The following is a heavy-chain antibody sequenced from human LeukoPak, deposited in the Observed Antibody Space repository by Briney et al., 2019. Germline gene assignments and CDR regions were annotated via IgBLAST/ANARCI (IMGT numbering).Heavy chain of an antibody. D-gene: IGHD1-14*01. Sequence: ASVKASCKASGYTFTSYYMHWVRQAPGQGLEWMGIINPSGGSTSYAQKFQGRVTMTRDTSTSTVYMELRSLRSDDTAVYYCARERSRNAFDIWGQGTMVTVSS. CDR3: ARERSRNAFDI. CDR2: INPSGGST. J-gene: IGHJ3*02. V-gene: IGHV1-46*01. CDR1: GYTFTSYY.